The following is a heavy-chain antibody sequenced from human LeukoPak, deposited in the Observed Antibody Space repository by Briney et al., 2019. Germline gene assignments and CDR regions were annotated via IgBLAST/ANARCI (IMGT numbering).Heavy chain of an antibody. D-gene: IGHD4-23*01. J-gene: IGHJ2*01. Sequence: SETLSLTCAVYGGSFSGYYWSWIRQPPGKGLEWIGEINHSGSTNYNPSLKSRVTISVDTSKNQFSLKLSSVTAAGTAVYYCARGGTVAYWYFDLWGRGTLVTVSS. V-gene: IGHV4-34*01. CDR1: GGSFSGYY. CDR2: INHSGST. CDR3: ARGGTVAYWYFDL.